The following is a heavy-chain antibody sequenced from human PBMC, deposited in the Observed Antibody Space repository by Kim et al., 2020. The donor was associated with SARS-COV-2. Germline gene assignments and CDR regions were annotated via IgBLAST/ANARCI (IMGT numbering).Heavy chain of an antibody. J-gene: IGHJ5*02. CDR2: MNPNSGNT. V-gene: IGHV1-8*01. CDR1: GYTFTSYD. CDR3: ARGQRFKSITGATYWFDP. Sequence: ASVKVSCKASGYTFTSYDINWVRQATGQGLEWMGWMNPNSGNTGYAQKFQGRVTMTRNTSISTAYMELSSLRSEDTAVYYCARGQRFKSITGATYWFDPWGQGTLVTVSS. D-gene: IGHD1-7*01.